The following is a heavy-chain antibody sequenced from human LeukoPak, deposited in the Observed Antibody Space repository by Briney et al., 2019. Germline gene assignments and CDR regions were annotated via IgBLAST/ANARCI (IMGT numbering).Heavy chain of an antibody. CDR1: GGSISSYY. Sequence: SETLSLTCTVSGGSISSYYWSWIRQPPVKGLEWIGYIYYSGSTNYNPSLKSRVTISVDTSKNQFSLKLSSVTAADTAVYYCATVYNETDAFDIWGQGTMVTVSS. J-gene: IGHJ3*02. CDR2: IYYSGST. V-gene: IGHV4-59*01. D-gene: IGHD5-24*01. CDR3: ATVYNETDAFDI.